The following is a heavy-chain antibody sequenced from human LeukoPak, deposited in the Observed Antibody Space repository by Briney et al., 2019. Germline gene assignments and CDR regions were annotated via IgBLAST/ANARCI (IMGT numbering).Heavy chain of an antibody. V-gene: IGHV3-21*01. CDR1: GFTFSSDS. J-gene: IGHJ6*03. D-gene: IGHD5-12*01. Sequence: GGSLRLSCAASGFTFSSDSMDWVRHAPGKGLEWVSSISSSSSYIYYADSVKGRFTLSRHNAKNSLYLQMHSLRAEATAVYYCARDPRVANHYYYYYMDVWGKGTTVTVSS. CDR3: ARDPRVANHYYYYYMDV. CDR2: ISSSSSYI.